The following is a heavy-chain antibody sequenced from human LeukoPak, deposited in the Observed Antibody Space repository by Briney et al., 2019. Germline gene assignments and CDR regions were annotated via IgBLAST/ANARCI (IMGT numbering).Heavy chain of an antibody. CDR3: ARGSWAAAGFLPLRGEPPTFDY. V-gene: IGHV1-18*01. J-gene: IGHJ4*02. CDR1: GYTFTSYG. Sequence: ASVTVSCKASGYTFTSYGISWVRQAPGQGLEWMGWISAYNGNTNYAQKLQGRVTMTTDTSTSTAYMELRSLRSDDTAVYYCARGSWAAAGFLPLRGEPPTFDYWGQGTLVTVSS. D-gene: IGHD6-13*01. CDR2: ISAYNGNT.